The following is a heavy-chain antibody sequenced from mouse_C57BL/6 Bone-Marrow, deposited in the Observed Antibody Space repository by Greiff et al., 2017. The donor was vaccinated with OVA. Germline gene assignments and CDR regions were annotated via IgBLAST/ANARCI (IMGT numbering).Heavy chain of an antibody. CDR3: ARSEYSNYFSWFAY. CDR1: GYTFTSYW. Sequence: QVQLQQPGAELVKPGASVKLSCKASGYTFTSYWMQWVKQRPGQGLEWIGEIDPSDSYTNYNQKFKGKATLTVDKSSSTAYMLLSSLTSEDSAVYFCARSEYSNYFSWFAYWGQGTLVTVSA. D-gene: IGHD2-5*01. V-gene: IGHV1-50*01. J-gene: IGHJ3*01. CDR2: IDPSDSYT.